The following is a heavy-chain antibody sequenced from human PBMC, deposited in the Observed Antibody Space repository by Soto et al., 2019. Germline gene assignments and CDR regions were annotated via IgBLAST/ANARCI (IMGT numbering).Heavy chain of an antibody. CDR1: GYTFTIDW. Sequence: LKISCQASGYTFTIDWIAWVRQMPGQGLELMGIIYPNDSDNRYSPSFQGQVTVSADKSITTAYLQWRGLRASDTATYYCARGGVDTRTFDYWGQGTLVTVSS. CDR2: IYPNDSDN. J-gene: IGHJ4*02. CDR3: ARGGVDTRTFDY. V-gene: IGHV5-51*01. D-gene: IGHD5-18*01.